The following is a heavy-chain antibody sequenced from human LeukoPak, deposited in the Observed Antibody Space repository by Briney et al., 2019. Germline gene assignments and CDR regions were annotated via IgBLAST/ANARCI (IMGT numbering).Heavy chain of an antibody. Sequence: SETLSLTCTVSGGSISSGSYYWSWIRQPAGKGLEWIGRIYTSGSTNYNPSLKSRVTISVDTSKNQFSLKLSSVTAADTAVYYCASGTTNFDYWGQGTLVTVSS. CDR2: IYTSGST. D-gene: IGHD1-7*01. CDR1: GGSISSGSYY. V-gene: IGHV4-61*02. CDR3: ASGTTNFDY. J-gene: IGHJ4*02.